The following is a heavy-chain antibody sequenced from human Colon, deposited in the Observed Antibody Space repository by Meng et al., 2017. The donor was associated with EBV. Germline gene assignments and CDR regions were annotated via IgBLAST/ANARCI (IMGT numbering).Heavy chain of an antibody. D-gene: IGHD2-21*02. CDR1: GDSISSGDYS. CDR3: ARGPYCGGDCYWFDP. CDR2: IYHGGTT. Sequence: QLSLQESDSGLVQPSQSLSLPCAVSGDSISSGDYSWSWIRQPPGQGLEWIGYIYHGGTTYNTSLKSRVTISVDNSKNQFSLRLTSVTAADTAVYYCARGPYCGGDCYWFDPWGQGTLVTVSS. J-gene: IGHJ5*02. V-gene: IGHV4-30-2*01.